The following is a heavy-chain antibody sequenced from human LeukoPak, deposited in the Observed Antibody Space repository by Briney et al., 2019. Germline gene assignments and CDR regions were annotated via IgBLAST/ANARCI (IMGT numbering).Heavy chain of an antibody. CDR2: IYYCGST. J-gene: IGHJ5*02. D-gene: IGHD3-3*01. V-gene: IGHV4-59*08. Sequence: SETLSLTCTVSGGSISSYYCCWNWHPQGKGLEWIGYIYYCGSTNYNPSLKNRVTISVGTSKNQFSLKLSSVTGADTAVYYCARRGTIFGVVMDWFDPWGQGTLVTVSS. CDR3: ARRGTIFGVVMDWFDP. CDR1: GGSISSYY.